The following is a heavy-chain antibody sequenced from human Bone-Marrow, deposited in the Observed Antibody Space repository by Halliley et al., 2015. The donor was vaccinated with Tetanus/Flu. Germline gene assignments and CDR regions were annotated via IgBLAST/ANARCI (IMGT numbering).Heavy chain of an antibody. Sequence: EWIGEINSRGGTNFNPSLKSRVTLSIDASKNQFSLKLTSRTAADTAIYYCARRKVGGFKGVDFWDKGTLVSVSS. V-gene: IGHV4-34*01. D-gene: IGHD1-26*01. J-gene: IGHJ4*02. CDR3: ARRKVGGFKGVDF. CDR2: INSRGGT.